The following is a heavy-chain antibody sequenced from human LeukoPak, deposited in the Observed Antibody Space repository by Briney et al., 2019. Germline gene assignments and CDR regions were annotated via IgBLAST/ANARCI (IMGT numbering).Heavy chain of an antibody. CDR1: GGSVSSGSYC. J-gene: IGHJ4*02. CDR3: AGGGAANYFDY. Sequence: PSESLSLTCTVSGGSVSSGSYCWSWIRQPPGKGLEWIGFVSYSGSTNSNPSLKSGVTISVDTSKSQFSLKLSSVTAADTAVYYCAGGGAANYFDYWGKGTLVTVSS. CDR2: VSYSGST. D-gene: IGHD5-18*01. V-gene: IGHV4-61*01.